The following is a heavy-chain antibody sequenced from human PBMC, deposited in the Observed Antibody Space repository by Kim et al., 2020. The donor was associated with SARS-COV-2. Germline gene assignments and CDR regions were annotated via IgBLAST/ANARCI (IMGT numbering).Heavy chain of an antibody. V-gene: IGHV3-74*01. CDR3: ANDFTGPVYS. D-gene: IGHD2-8*02. CDR1: GFTVSSYW. CDR2: INEDGSRT. J-gene: IGHJ4*02. Sequence: GGSLRLSCAASGFTVSSYWMHWVRQAPGQGLLWVSRINEDGSRTDYADSVKGRFTISKDNAKNTLYLQMHSLRAEDTAVYYCANDFTGPVYSWGQVTLV.